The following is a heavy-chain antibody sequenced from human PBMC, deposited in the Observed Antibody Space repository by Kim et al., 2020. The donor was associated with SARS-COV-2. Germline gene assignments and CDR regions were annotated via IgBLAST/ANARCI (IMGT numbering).Heavy chain of an antibody. CDR3: ARDLDYYGSGSYVGAFDI. J-gene: IGHJ3*02. D-gene: IGHD3-10*01. CDR1: GFTFSIYS. V-gene: IGHV3-21*01. Sequence: GGSLRLSCAASGFTFSIYSMNWVRQAPGKGLEWVSSISSSSSYIYYADSVKGRFTISRDNAKNSLYLQMNSLRAEDTAVYYCARDLDYYGSGSYVGAFDIWGQGTMVTVSS. CDR2: ISSSSSYI.